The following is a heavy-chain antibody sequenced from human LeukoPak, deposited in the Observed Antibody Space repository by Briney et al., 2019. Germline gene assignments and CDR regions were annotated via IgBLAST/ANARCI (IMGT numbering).Heavy chain of an antibody. CDR1: GYTFTSYA. CDR2: INTNTGNP. J-gene: IGHJ6*02. D-gene: IGHD2-15*01. CDR3: ARAVVVVAATGGPGHYYYYGMDV. V-gene: IGHV7-4-1*02. Sequence: ASVKVSCKASGYTFTSYAMNWVRQAPGQGLEWMGWINTNTGNPTYAQGFTGRFVFSLDTSVSTAYLQISSLKAEDTAVYYCARAVVVVAATGGPGHYYYYGMDVWGQGTTVTVSS.